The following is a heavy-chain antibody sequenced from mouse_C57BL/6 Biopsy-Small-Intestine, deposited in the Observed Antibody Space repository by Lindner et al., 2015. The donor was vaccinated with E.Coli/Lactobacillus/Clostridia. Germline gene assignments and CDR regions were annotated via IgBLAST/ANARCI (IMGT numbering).Heavy chain of an antibody. V-gene: IGHV14-2*01. D-gene: IGHD2-4*01. Sequence: VKLQESGAELVKPGASVKLSCTASGFNIKDYYMHWAKQRTEQGLEWIGRIDPEDGETKYAPKFQGKATITADTSSNTAYLQLSSLTSEDTAVYYCASLDYDSFAYWGQGTLVTVSA. J-gene: IGHJ3*01. CDR3: ASLDYDSFAY. CDR1: GFNIKDYY. CDR2: IDPEDGET.